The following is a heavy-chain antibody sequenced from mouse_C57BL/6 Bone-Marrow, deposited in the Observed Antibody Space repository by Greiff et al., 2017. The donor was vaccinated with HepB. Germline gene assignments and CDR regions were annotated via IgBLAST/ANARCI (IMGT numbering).Heavy chain of an antibody. CDR2: ISSGSSTI. CDR1: GFTFSDYG. D-gene: IGHD1-1*01. V-gene: IGHV5-17*01. Sequence: EVHLVESGGGLVKPGGSLKLSCAASGFTFSDYGMHWVRQAPETGLEWVAYISSGSSTIYYADTVQGRFTISRDNAKNPLFLQMTSLRSEDTAMYYCAPVLATGFDYGGQGTTLTVSA. CDR3: APVLATGFDY. J-gene: IGHJ2*01.